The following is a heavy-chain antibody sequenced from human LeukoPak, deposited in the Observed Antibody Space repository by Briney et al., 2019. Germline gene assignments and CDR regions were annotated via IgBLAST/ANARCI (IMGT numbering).Heavy chain of an antibody. CDR3: ARFGGPRYFDY. V-gene: IGHV4-59*01. Sequence: SETLSLTCTVSGGSISNKYWSWIRQPPGKGLKWIGNIYCSGYTTYSPSLRSRVTISVDTSKNQFSLKLSSVTAADTAVYYCARFGGPRYFDYWGQGTLVTVSS. CDR1: GGSISNKY. J-gene: IGHJ4*02. D-gene: IGHD3-16*01. CDR2: IYCSGYT.